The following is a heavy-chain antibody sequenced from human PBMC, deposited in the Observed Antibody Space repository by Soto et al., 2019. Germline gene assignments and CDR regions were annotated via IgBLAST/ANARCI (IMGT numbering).Heavy chain of an antibody. J-gene: IGHJ6*02. CDR1: GFTFSSYE. Sequence: EVQLVESGGGLVQPGGSLRLSCAASGFTFSSYEMNWVRQAPGKGLEWVSYISSSGSTIYYADSVKGRFTISRDNAKNSLYLQMNSLRAEDTAVCYCARGGPGISGVYYYGMDVWGQGTTVTVSS. CDR3: ARGGPGISGVYYYGMDV. CDR2: ISSSGSTI. V-gene: IGHV3-48*03. D-gene: IGHD2-15*01.